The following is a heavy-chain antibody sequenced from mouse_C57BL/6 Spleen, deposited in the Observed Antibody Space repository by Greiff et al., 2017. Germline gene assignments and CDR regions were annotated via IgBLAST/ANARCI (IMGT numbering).Heavy chain of an antibody. V-gene: IGHV1-15*01. CDR3: TRSREGYYYYAMDY. J-gene: IGHJ4*01. D-gene: IGHD2-3*01. CDR1: GYTFTDYE. CDR2: IDPETGGT. Sequence: VQLQQSGAELVRPGASVTLSCKASGYTFTDYEMHWVKQTPVHGLEWIGAIDPETGGTAYNQKFKGKAILTADKSSSTAYMELRSLTAEDSAVYYCTRSREGYYYYAMDYWGQGTSVTVSS.